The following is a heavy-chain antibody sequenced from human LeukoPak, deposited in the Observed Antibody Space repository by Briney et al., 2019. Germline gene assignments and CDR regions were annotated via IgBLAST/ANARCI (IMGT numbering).Heavy chain of an antibody. D-gene: IGHD5-18*01. V-gene: IGHV4-39*01. Sequence: SETLSLTCTVSGGSISSSSYYWGWIRQPPGKGLEWIGSIYYSGSTYYNPSLKSRVTISVDTSKNQFSLQLSSVTAADTAVYYCWGYSYGYYYFDYWGQGTLVTVPS. J-gene: IGHJ4*02. CDR3: WGYSYGYYYFDY. CDR1: GGSISSSSYY. CDR2: IYYSGST.